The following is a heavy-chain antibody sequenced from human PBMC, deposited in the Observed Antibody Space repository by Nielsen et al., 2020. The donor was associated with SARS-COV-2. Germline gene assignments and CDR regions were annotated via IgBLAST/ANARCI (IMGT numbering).Heavy chain of an antibody. V-gene: IGHV3-9*01. CDR2: ISWNSGSI. J-gene: IGHJ5*02. CDR1: GFTFDDYA. CDR3: AKAGWDCSSTSCYENWFDP. Sequence: SLKISCAASGFTFDDYAMHWVRQAPGKGLEWVSGISWNSGSIGYADSVKGRFTISRDNAKSSLYLQMNSLRAEDTALYYCAKAGWDCSSTSCYENWFDPWGQGTLVTVSS. D-gene: IGHD2-2*01.